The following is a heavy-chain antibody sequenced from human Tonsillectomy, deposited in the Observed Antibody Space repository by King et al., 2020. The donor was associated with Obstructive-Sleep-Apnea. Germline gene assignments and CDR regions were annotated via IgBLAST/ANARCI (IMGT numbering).Heavy chain of an antibody. CDR2: HGSGSST. Sequence: QLVQSGGGLVQPGGSLRLSCSASGFSFGGFAMRWVRQAPGKGLEWVSAHGSGSSTYYADSVKGRFTISKDNSKNTLFLQMNSLRAEDTALYFCFVYGWGSYSGRNYWGQGTLVTVSS. D-gene: IGHD3-10*01. CDR1: GFSFGGFA. V-gene: IGHV3-23*04. J-gene: IGHJ4*02. CDR3: FVYGWGSYSGRNY.